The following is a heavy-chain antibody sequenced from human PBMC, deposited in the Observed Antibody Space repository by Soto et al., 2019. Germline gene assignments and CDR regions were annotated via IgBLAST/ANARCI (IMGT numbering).Heavy chain of an antibody. CDR2: INHSGST. D-gene: IGHD7-27*01. CDR1: GGSFSGYY. CDR3: ARGQVKSVTGDLNPPASWYFDL. Sequence: SETLSLTCAVYGGSFSGYYWSWIRQPPGKGLEWIGEINHSGSTNYNPSLKSRVTISVDTSKNQFSLKLSSVTAADTAVYYCARGQVKSVTGDLNPPASWYFDLWGRGTLVTVSS. V-gene: IGHV4-34*01. J-gene: IGHJ2*01.